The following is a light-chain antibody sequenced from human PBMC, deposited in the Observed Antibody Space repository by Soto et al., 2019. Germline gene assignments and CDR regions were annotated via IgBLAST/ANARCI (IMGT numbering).Light chain of an antibody. V-gene: IGLV2-23*01. CDR2: EGS. J-gene: IGLJ1*01. Sequence: QSALTQPASVSGSPGQSITISCTGTSSDVGSYNLVSWYQQHPGKAPKLMIYEGSKRPSGVSNRFSGSKSGNTASLTISGLQAEDEADHYFCSCAGSTTYVFGSGTKLTVL. CDR3: CSCAGSTTYV. CDR1: SSDVGSYNL.